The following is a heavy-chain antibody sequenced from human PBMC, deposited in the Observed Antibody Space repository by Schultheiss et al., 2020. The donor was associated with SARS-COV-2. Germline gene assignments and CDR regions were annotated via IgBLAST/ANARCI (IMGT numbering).Heavy chain of an antibody. V-gene: IGHV4-59*08. J-gene: IGHJ6*03. Sequence: SQTLSLTCTVSGGSISSYYWSWIRQPPGKGLEWIGYIYYSGSTNYNPSLKSRVTISVDTSKNQFSLKLSSVTAADTAVYYCARALRYYYMDVWGKGNPGHRLL. CDR2: IYYSGST. D-gene: IGHD4/OR15-4a*01. CDR3: ARALRYYYMDV. CDR1: GGSISSYY.